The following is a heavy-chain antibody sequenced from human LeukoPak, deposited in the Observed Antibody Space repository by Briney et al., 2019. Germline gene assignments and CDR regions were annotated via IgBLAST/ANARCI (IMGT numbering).Heavy chain of an antibody. D-gene: IGHD6-6*01. J-gene: IGHJ4*02. Sequence: SETLSLTCTVSGGSISSSSYYWGWIRQPPGKGLEWIGSIYYSESTYYNPSLKSRVTISVDTSKNQFSLKLSSVTAADTAVYYCARADRNDRWYSSSSGPYYFDYWGQGTLVTVSS. CDR2: IYYSEST. CDR1: GGSISSSSYY. V-gene: IGHV4-39*07. CDR3: ARADRNDRWYSSSSGPYYFDY.